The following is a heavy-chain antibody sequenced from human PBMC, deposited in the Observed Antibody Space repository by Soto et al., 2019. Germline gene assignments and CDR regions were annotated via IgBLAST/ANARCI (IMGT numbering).Heavy chain of an antibody. Sequence: QITLKESGPTLVKPTQTLTLTCTLSGFSLSTSGVGVGWIRQPPGKALEWLALIYWDDDKRYSPSLKSRLTITKDTSKNQVVLTMTNMDPVDTATYYCAHRRDYGDYDYDAFDIWGQGTMVTVSS. D-gene: IGHD4-17*01. V-gene: IGHV2-5*02. CDR2: IYWDDDK. J-gene: IGHJ3*02. CDR3: AHRRDYGDYDYDAFDI. CDR1: GFSLSTSGVG.